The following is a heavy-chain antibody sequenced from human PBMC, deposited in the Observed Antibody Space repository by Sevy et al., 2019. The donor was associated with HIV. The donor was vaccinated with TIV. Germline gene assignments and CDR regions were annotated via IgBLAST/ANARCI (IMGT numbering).Heavy chain of an antibody. D-gene: IGHD6-25*01. V-gene: IGHV3-7*01. CDR2: INRDGSEE. J-gene: IGHJ3*02. Sequence: GGSLRLSCAASGFIFSTYWMSWFRQAPGKGLEWVANINRDGSEEYYVHTVKGRFIISRDNAKKSLYLQMNSLRGEDTAVYYCARDRAAAHFDIWGQGTMVTVSS. CDR1: GFIFSTYW. CDR3: ARDRAAAHFDI.